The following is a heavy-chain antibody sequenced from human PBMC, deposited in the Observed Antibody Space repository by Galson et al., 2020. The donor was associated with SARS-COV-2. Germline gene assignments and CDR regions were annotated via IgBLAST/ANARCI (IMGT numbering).Heavy chain of an antibody. D-gene: IGHD3-10*01. CDR3: ARDSVLLWFGELSGAFDI. CDR2: IWYDGSNK. Sequence: GESLKISCAASGFTFSSYGMHWVRQAPGKGLEWVAVIWYDGSNKYYADSVKGRFTISRDNSKNTLYLQMNSLRAEDTAVYYCARDSVLLWFGELSGAFDIWGQGTMVTVSS. CDR1: GFTFSSYG. V-gene: IGHV3-33*01. J-gene: IGHJ3*02.